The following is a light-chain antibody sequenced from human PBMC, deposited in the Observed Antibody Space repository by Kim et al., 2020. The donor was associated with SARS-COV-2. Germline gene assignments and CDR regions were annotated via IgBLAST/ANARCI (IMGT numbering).Light chain of an antibody. J-gene: IGKJ1*01. CDR1: QSISRW. CDR3: QQYSSYWT. CDR2: DAS. Sequence: SASVGDRVTITCRSSQSISRWLAWYQQRPGKAPNVLIYDASRLESGVPSRFSGSGSGTEFTLTISSLQPDDFATYYCQQYSSYWTFGQGTKVDIK. V-gene: IGKV1-5*01.